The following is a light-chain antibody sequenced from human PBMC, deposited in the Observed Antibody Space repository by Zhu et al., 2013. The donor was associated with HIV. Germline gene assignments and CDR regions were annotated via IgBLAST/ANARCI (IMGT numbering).Light chain of an antibody. Sequence: DIQMTQSPSTLSASVGDRVTITCRASQSIKNWMAWYQQKPGKAPKLLIHDASSLESGVPSRFSGSGSGTEFTLTISSLQPDDFATYYCQQYNSYSITFGQGTRLEIK. J-gene: IGKJ5*01. CDR2: DAS. V-gene: IGKV1-5*01. CDR1: QSIKNW. CDR3: QQYNSYSIT.